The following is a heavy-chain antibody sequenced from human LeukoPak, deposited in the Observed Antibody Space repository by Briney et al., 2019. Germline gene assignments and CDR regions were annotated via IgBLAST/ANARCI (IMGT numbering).Heavy chain of an antibody. CDR3: WRAGDY. Sequence: PGGSLRLSCAASGFTFSNYYMNWVRQAPAKGLEWISSISGTSSYIFYANSLKGRFIVSRDNAKNSLFLQMNSVTAEDTAVYYCWRAGDYWGQGTLVTVSS. CDR1: GFTFSNYY. D-gene: IGHD7-27*01. V-gene: IGHV3-21*06. CDR2: ISGTSSYI. J-gene: IGHJ4*02.